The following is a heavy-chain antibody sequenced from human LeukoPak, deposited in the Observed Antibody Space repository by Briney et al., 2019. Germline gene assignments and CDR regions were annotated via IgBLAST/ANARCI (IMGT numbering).Heavy chain of an antibody. CDR2: ISGSGSST. J-gene: IGHJ4*02. D-gene: IGHD6-19*01. V-gene: IGHV3-23*01. Sequence: PGGSLRLSCAASGFTISSYAMSWVRQAPGKGLEWVSAISGSGSSTNYADSVKGRFTISRDNSQNTLYLQMNSLRAEDTAVYYCAKDGYSSGASFDYWGQGTLVTVSS. CDR1: GFTISSYA. CDR3: AKDGYSSGASFDY.